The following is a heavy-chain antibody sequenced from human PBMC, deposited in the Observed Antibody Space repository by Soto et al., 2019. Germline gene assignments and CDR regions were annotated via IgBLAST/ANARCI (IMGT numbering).Heavy chain of an antibody. CDR3: ARGGADRNYYDRRWFDP. CDR1: GFTFSSYS. CDR2: ISSSGSTI. J-gene: IGHJ5*02. V-gene: IGHV3-21*04. Sequence: GGSLRLSCAASGFTFSSYSMNWVRQAPGKGLEWVSSISSSGSTIYYADSVKGRFTISRDNAKNSLYLQMNSLRAEDTAVYYCARGGADRNYYDRRWFDPWGQGTLVTVSS. D-gene: IGHD3-22*01.